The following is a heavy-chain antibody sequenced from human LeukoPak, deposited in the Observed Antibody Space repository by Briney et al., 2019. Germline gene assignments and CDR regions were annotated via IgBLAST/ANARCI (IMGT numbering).Heavy chain of an antibody. CDR2: INPNSGGT. D-gene: IGHD3-3*01. V-gene: IGHV1-2*02. CDR3: ATSGPRWSGYFGYWYFDL. J-gene: IGHJ2*01. CDR1: GYTFTGYY. Sequence: ASVKVSCKASGYTFTGYYMHWVRQAPGQGLEWMGWINPNSGGTNYAQKFQGRVTMTRDTSISTAYMELSRLRSDDTAVYYCATSGPRWSGYFGYWYFDLWGRGTLVTVSS.